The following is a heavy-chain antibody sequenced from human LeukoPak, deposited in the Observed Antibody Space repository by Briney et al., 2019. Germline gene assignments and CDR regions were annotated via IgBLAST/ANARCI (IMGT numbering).Heavy chain of an antibody. J-gene: IGHJ3*02. CDR1: GYTFTSYG. CDR2: ISAYNGNT. V-gene: IGHV1-18*01. Sequence: ASVKVSCKASGYTFTSYGISWVRQAPGQGLEWMGWISAYNGNTNYAQKLQGRVTMTTDTSTSTAYMELSSLRSEDTAVYYCARVGYYDSGHGAFDIWGQGTMVTVSS. CDR3: ARVGYYDSGHGAFDI. D-gene: IGHD3-22*01.